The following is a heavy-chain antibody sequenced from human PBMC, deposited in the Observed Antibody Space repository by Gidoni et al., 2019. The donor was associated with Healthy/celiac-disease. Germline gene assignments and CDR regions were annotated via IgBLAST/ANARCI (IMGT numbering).Heavy chain of an antibody. D-gene: IGHD3-9*01. Sequence: QVQLVESGGGVVQPGRSLRLSCAASGFTVSSYGMHWVRQAPGKGLGWVAVIWYDGSNKYYADSVKGRFTISRDNSKNTLYLQMNSLRAEDTAVYYCASTYYDILTGYYPYYYYGMDVWGQGTTVTVSS. V-gene: IGHV3-33*01. J-gene: IGHJ6*02. CDR1: GFTVSSYG. CDR2: IWYDGSNK. CDR3: ASTYYDILTGYYPYYYYGMDV.